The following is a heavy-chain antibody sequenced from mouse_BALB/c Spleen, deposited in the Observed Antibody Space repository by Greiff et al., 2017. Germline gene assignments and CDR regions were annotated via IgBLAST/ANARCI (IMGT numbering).Heavy chain of an antibody. CDR2: ISSGGST. V-gene: IGHV5-6-5*01. CDR3: AREGDGYWGY. D-gene: IGHD2-3*01. CDR1: GFTFSSYA. Sequence: EVKLMESGGGLVKPGGSLKLSCAASGFTFSSYAMSWVRQTPEKRLEWVASISSGGSTYYPDSVKGRFTISRDNARNILYLQMSSLRSEDTAMYYCAREGDGYWGYWGQGTTLTVSS. J-gene: IGHJ2*01.